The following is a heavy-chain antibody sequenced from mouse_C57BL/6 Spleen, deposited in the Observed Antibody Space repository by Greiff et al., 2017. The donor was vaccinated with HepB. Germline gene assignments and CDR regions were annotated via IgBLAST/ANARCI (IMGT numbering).Heavy chain of an antibody. CDR1: GYTFTDYN. J-gene: IGHJ3*01. Sequence: EVQLQQSGPELVKPGASVKMSCKASGYTFTDYNMHWVKQSHGKSLDWIGYINPNNGGTSYNQKFKGKATLTVNKSSSTAYMELRSLTAEDSAVYYCGVRTGGRFAYWGQGTLVTVSA. V-gene: IGHV1-22*01. CDR3: GVRTGGRFAY. CDR2: INPNNGGT.